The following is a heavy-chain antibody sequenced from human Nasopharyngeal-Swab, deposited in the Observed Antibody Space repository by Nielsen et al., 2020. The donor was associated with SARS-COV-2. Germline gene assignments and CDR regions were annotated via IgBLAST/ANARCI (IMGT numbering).Heavy chain of an antibody. CDR2: ITRSGNT. D-gene: IGHD2-2*01. J-gene: IGHJ6*03. CDR3: TGVNNAGGIVPASYSFFMDV. Sequence: SETLSPTCRLNGVSSSGYNWGWTRQSPGKRLEWIGDITRSGNTNHNPAPKSRVIMSVATSKDEFSLKSTSVTAADTAIYFCTGVNNAGGIVPASYSFFMDVWGKGTSVAVSS. CDR1: GVSSSGYN. V-gene: IGHV4-34*01.